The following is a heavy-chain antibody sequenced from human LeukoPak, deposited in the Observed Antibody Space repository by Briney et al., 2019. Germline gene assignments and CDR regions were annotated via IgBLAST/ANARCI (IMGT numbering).Heavy chain of an antibody. CDR2: ISSSSSYI. Sequence: MPGGSLRLSCAASGFAFSSYSMNWVRQAPGKGLEWVSSISSSSSYIYYADSVKGRFTISRDNSQNTLYLQMNTLRAEDTAVYYCTKGLWAGVSAARDWGQGTLVTVSS. D-gene: IGHD2-8*01. J-gene: IGHJ4*02. CDR3: TKGLWAGVSAARD. V-gene: IGHV3-21*01. CDR1: GFAFSSYS.